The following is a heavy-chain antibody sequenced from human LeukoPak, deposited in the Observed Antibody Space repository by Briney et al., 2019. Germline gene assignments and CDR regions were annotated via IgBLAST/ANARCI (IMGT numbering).Heavy chain of an antibody. V-gene: IGHV3-30*18. D-gene: IGHD3-10*01. J-gene: IGHJ4*02. CDR3: AKGDGSGSYYNVPYFDY. CDR2: ISYDGSNK. Sequence: GGSLRLSCAASGFTFSTYWMSWVRQAPGKGLEWVAVISYDGSNKYYADSVKGRFTISRDNSKNTLYLQMNSLRAEDTAVYYCAKGDGSGSYYNVPYFDYWGQGTLVTVSS. CDR1: GFTFSTYW.